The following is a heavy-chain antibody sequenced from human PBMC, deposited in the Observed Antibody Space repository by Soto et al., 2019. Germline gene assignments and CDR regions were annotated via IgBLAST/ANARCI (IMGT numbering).Heavy chain of an antibody. CDR2: IYYSGTT. CDR3: ARRALPQCINGVCYKDGFWDY. Sequence: SETLSLTCTVSGGSVSSGGYYWSWIRQHPGTGLEWIGYIYYSGTTYFNPSLKSRASISLDTSRNEFSLKLTSVTAADTAVYYCARRALPQCINGVCYKDGFWDYWGQGALVTVSS. V-gene: IGHV4-31*03. CDR1: GGSVSSGGYY. J-gene: IGHJ4*02. D-gene: IGHD2-8*01.